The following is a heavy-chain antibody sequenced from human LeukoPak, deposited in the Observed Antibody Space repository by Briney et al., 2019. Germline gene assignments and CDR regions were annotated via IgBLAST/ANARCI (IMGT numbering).Heavy chain of an antibody. V-gene: IGHV3-30*18. J-gene: IGHJ4*02. Sequence: GGSLRLSCAASGFTFSSYGMHWVRQAPGKGLEWVAVISYDGSNKYYADSVKGRFTISRDNSKNTLYLQMNSLRAEDTAVYYCAKDQWGDYGDYLDDYWGQGTLVTVSS. CDR2: ISYDGSNK. CDR3: AKDQWGDYGDYLDDY. CDR1: GFTFSSYG. D-gene: IGHD4-17*01.